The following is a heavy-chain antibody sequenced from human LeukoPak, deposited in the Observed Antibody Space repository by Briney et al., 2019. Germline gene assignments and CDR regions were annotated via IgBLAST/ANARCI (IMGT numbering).Heavy chain of an antibody. D-gene: IGHD6-6*01. J-gene: IGHJ5*02. CDR2: INWNGGST. CDR3: ARDPYSSSSGGYWFDP. CDR1: GFTFDDYG. Sequence: GGSLRLSCAASGFTFDDYGMSWVRQAPGKGLEWVSGINWNGGSTGYADSVKGRFTISRDNAKNSLYLQMNSLRAEDTASYHCARDPYSSSSGGYWFDPWGQGTLVTVSS. V-gene: IGHV3-20*01.